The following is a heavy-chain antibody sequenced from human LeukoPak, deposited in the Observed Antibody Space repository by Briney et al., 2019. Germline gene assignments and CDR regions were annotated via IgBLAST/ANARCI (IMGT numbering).Heavy chain of an antibody. CDR1: GFTFSSYG. CDR3: AKEYDYAGNYFDY. J-gene: IGHJ4*02. D-gene: IGHD4-17*01. V-gene: IGHV3-30*18. Sequence: GGSLRLSCAASGFTFSSYGMHWVRQAPGKGLEWVAVISYDGSNKYYADSVKGRFTISRDNSKNTLYLQMNSLRAEDTAVYYCAKEYDYAGNYFDYWGQGTLVTVSS. CDR2: ISYDGSNK.